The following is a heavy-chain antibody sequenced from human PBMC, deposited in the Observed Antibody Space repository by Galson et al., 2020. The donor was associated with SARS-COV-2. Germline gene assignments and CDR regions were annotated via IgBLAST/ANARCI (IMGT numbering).Heavy chain of an antibody. D-gene: IGHD2-2*01. CDR2: IYYSGST. CDR3: AREGGYCSSTSCSYYFDY. Sequence: SETLSLTCTVSGGSISSGGYYWSWIRQHPGKGLEWIGYIYYSGSTYYNPSLKSRVTISVDTSKNQFSLKLSSVTATDTAVYYCAREGGYCSSTSCSYYFDYWGQGTLVTVSS. V-gene: IGHV4-31*03. J-gene: IGHJ4*02. CDR1: GGSISSGGYY.